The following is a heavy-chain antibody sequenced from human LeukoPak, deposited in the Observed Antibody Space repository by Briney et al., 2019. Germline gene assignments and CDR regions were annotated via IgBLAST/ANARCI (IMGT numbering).Heavy chain of an antibody. J-gene: IGHJ4*02. CDR2: IYSGGST. D-gene: IGHD6-13*01. Sequence: SGGSLRLSCAASGFTVSSNYMSWVRQAPGKGLEWVSVIYSGGSTYYADSVKGRFTISRDNSKNTLYLQMNSLRAEDTAVYYCAKDRAAGLAGYFDYWGQGTLVTVSS. CDR3: AKDRAAGLAGYFDY. V-gene: IGHV3-66*01. CDR1: GFTVSSNY.